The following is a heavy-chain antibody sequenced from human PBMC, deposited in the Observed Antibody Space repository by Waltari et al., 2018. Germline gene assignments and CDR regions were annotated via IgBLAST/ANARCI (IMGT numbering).Heavy chain of an antibody. V-gene: IGHV3-33*01. D-gene: IGHD6-13*01. Sequence: QVQLVESGGGVVQPGRSLRLSCAASGFTFSSYGMHWVRQAPGTGLEWVAVIWYDGSNKYYADSVKGRFTISRDNSKNTLYLQMNSLRAEDTAVYYCARDLAAAGTRDWFDPWGQGTLVTVSS. CDR1: GFTFSSYG. CDR3: ARDLAAAGTRDWFDP. CDR2: IWYDGSNK. J-gene: IGHJ5*02.